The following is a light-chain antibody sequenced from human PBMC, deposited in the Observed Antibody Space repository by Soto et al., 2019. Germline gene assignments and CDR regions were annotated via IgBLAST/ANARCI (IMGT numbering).Light chain of an antibody. J-gene: IGKJ5*01. Sequence: EIVLTQSPGTLSLSPGERATLSCRASQSVTSSYLAWYQQKPGHAPRLLIYGASSRATGIPDRFSGSGSGTDFTLTISRLEPEDLAVYYCQQYGSSPITFGQGTRLEIK. CDR1: QSVTSSY. V-gene: IGKV3-20*01. CDR2: GAS. CDR3: QQYGSSPIT.